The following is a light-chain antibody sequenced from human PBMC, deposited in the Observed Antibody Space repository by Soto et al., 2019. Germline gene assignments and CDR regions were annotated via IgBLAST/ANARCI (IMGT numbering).Light chain of an antibody. Sequence: DIQLTQSPSSLSASVGDRVTITCRASQRISNYLSWYQQKPGKAPKLLIYAASSLQSGVPSRFSGSGSGTDFTFTISSLHXXXIATYYCQQYDNLLLTFGGGTKVDIK. J-gene: IGKJ4*01. V-gene: IGKV1-33*01. CDR1: QRISNY. CDR2: AAS. CDR3: QQYDNLLLT.